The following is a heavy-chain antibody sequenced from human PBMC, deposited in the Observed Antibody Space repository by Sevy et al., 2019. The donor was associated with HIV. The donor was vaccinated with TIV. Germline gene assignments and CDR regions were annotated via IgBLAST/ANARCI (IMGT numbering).Heavy chain of an antibody. CDR2: ISYDGINK. J-gene: IGHJ6*02. Sequence: GGSLRLSCAASGFSFSNYAMHWVRQSPGKGLEWVAMISYDGINKDYADSVKGRFTLSRDNSKNTLFLQMNSLRSDDTAVYYCATVRFLESTYYYGMDVWGQGTTVTVSS. CDR1: GFSFSNYA. D-gene: IGHD3-3*01. CDR3: ATVRFLESTYYYGMDV. V-gene: IGHV3-30*04.